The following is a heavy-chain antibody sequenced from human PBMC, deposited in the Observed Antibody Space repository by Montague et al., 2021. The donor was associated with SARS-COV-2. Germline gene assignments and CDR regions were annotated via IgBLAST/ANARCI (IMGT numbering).Heavy chain of an antibody. CDR2: INHSEST. J-gene: IGHJ5*02. CDR1: GGSFSGYY. CDR3: ARGDDYVWGSYRYLHWFDP. Sequence: SETLSLTCAVYGGSFSGYYWSWICKPQGTGMERIGEINHSESTNYNPTPTSRATITVDTSTTKNSLTLSPVTAADTAVYYCARGDDYVWGSYRYLHWFDPWGQGTLVTVSS. V-gene: IGHV4-34*01. D-gene: IGHD3-16*02.